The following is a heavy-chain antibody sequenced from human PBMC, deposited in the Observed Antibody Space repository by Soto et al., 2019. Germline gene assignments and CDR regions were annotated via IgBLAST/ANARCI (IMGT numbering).Heavy chain of an antibody. J-gene: IGHJ4*02. CDR2: INHSGST. D-gene: IGHD3-3*01. Sequence: SETLSLTCAVYGGSFSGYYWSWIRQPPGKGLEWIGEINHSGSTNYNPSLKSRVTISVDTSKNQFSLKLSSVTAADTAVYYCARTKGFLEPLDYWGQGTLVTVSS. CDR3: ARTKGFLEPLDY. V-gene: IGHV4-34*01. CDR1: GGSFSGYY.